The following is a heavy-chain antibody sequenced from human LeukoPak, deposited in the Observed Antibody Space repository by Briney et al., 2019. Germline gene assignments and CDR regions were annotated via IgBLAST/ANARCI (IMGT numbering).Heavy chain of an antibody. J-gene: IGHJ4*02. CDR3: ANSRDRIHYAAFDY. V-gene: IGHV4-31*03. D-gene: IGHD4-17*01. Sequence: SETLSLTCTVSGGSISSGGYYWSWIRQHPGKGLEWIGYIYYSGSTYYSPSLKSRVTISVDTSKNQFSLKLSSVTAADTAVYYCANSRDRIHYAAFDYWGQGTLVTVSS. CDR2: IYYSGST. CDR1: GGSISSGGYY.